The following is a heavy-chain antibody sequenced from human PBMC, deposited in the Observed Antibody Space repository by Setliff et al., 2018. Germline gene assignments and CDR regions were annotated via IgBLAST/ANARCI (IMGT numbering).Heavy chain of an antibody. CDR3: ARGIITMVRGVITFSYYFDY. J-gene: IGHJ4*02. CDR1: GGSISSYY. Sequence: SETLSLTCTVSGGSISSYYWSWIRQPAGKGLEWIGRIYTSGSTNYNPSLKSRVTMSVDTSKNQFSLKLSSVTGADTAVYYCARGIITMVRGVITFSYYFDYWGQGTLVTVS. CDR2: IYTSGST. V-gene: IGHV4-4*07. D-gene: IGHD3-10*01.